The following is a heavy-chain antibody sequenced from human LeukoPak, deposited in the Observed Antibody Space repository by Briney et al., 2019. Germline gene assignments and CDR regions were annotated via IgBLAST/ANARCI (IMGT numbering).Heavy chain of an antibody. Sequence: GGSLRLSCAASEFTFSIYWMHWVRQAPGKGLVWVSRINSDGSSTSYADSVKGRFTISRDNAKNTLYLQMNGLRAEDTAVYYCARVRSPRYFDYWGQGTLVTVSS. CDR2: INSDGSST. J-gene: IGHJ4*02. CDR3: ARVRSPRYFDY. V-gene: IGHV3-74*01. CDR1: EFTFSIYW.